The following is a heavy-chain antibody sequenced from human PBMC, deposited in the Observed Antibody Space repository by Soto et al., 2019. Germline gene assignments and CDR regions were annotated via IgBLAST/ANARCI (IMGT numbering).Heavy chain of an antibody. CDR3: ARAVSRDSGGYFGNWFDP. CDR2: IYYSGST. V-gene: IGHV4-59*01. CDR1: GGSISSYY. D-gene: IGHD3-22*01. Sequence: SETLSLTCTVSGGSISSYYWSWIRQPPGKGLEWIGYIYYSGSTNYNPSLKSRVTISVDTSKNQFSLKLSSVTAADTAVYYCARAVSRDSGGYFGNWFDPWGQGTLVTVSS. J-gene: IGHJ5*02.